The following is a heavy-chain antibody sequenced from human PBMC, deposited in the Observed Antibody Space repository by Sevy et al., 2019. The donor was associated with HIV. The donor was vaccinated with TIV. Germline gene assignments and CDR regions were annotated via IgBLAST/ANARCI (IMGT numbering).Heavy chain of an antibody. CDR3: VKDRIETILWSKGDWFDP. Sequence: GGSLRLSCSASGFIFSNYAMHWVRQAPGKGLEYVSGLSSHNAGSTYYADSVNGRFTISRDNSKNTLCLQMTSLRTEDTAVYYCVKDRIETILWSKGDWFDPWGQGTLVTVSS. V-gene: IGHV3-64D*06. D-gene: IGHD3-9*01. CDR2: LSSHNAGST. J-gene: IGHJ5*02. CDR1: GFIFSNYA.